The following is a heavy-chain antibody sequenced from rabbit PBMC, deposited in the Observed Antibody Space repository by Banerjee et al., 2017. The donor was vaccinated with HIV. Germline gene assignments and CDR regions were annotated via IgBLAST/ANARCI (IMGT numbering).Heavy chain of an antibody. J-gene: IGHJ4*01. Sequence: QSLEESGGGLVQPEGSLTLTCKASGFDFSSTYYMCWVRQAPGKGLEWIGCIGAGSSGITYYANWAKGRFTISKTSWTTVTLQMTSLTAADTASYFCARDLAGVIGWNFGLWGPGTLVTVS. CDR1: GFDFSSTYY. V-gene: IGHV1S40*01. CDR3: ARDLAGVIGWNFGL. D-gene: IGHD4-1*01. CDR2: IGAGSSGIT.